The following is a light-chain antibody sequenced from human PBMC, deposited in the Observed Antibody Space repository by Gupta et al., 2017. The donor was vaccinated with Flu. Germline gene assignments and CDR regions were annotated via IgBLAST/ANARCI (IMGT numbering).Light chain of an antibody. CDR3: YSTDRTGDQRV. Sequence: EETKRPPGIPERFSGSKSGTVATLTISGTQVDDEADYFCYSTDRTGDQRVFGTGTTVTVL. CDR2: EET. J-gene: IGLJ1*01. V-gene: IGLV3-10*01.